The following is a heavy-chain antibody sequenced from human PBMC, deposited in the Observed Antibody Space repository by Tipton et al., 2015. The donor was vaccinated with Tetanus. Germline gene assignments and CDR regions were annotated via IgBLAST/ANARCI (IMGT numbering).Heavy chain of an antibody. V-gene: IGHV4-39*02. Sequence: GSLRLSCTVSGASISDKKYYWGWIRQAPGKGLEWIASIYFQGDTYYSPSLKSRLTIDVNTSQNLFSLSLTSVTAADTAVYFCARHLYGYWFDPWGQGALVTVSS. CDR2: IYFQGDT. CDR3: ARHLYGYWFDP. D-gene: IGHD4-17*01. J-gene: IGHJ5*02. CDR1: GASISDKKYY.